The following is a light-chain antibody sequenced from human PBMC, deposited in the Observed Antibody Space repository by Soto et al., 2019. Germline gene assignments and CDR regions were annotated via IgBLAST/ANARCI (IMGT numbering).Light chain of an antibody. V-gene: IGKV1-8*01. J-gene: IGKJ2*01. CDR2: AAS. CDR3: QQYYSYPYT. Sequence: AIRMTQSPSSLSASTGDRVTITCRASQGISSYLAWYQQKPGKAPKLLIYAASTLQSGVPSRFSGIGSGTDFTLPISCLQSEDFATYYCQQYYSYPYTFGQGTKLEIK. CDR1: QGISSY.